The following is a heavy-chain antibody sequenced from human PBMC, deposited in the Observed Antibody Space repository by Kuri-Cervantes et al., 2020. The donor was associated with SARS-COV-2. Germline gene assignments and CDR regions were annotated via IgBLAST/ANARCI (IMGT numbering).Heavy chain of an antibody. CDR1: GGSISSGGYY. CDR3: ARGINGYFFFYYLDV. CDR2: IYYSGST. V-gene: IGHV4-31*03. D-gene: IGHD3-22*01. J-gene: IGHJ6*03. Sequence: SETLSLTCTVSGGSISSGGYYRSWIRQHPGKGLEWIGYIYYSGSTYYNPSLEGRVTISRDTSENKFSLRLSSVTAADTAVYYCARGINGYFFFYYLDVWGKGTTVTVSS.